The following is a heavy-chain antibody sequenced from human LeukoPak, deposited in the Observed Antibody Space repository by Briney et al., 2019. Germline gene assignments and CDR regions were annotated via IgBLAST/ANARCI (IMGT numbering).Heavy chain of an antibody. D-gene: IGHD3-3*01. Sequence: KPSETLSLTCTVSGGSISSYYWSWIRQPPGKGLEWIGYIYYSGSTNYNPSLKSRVTISVDTSKNQFSLKLSSVTAADTAVYYCAREKGPDFWSGYYNTYYFDYWGQGTLVTVSS. CDR2: IYYSGST. CDR1: GGSISSYY. V-gene: IGHV4-59*01. CDR3: AREKGPDFWSGYYNTYYFDY. J-gene: IGHJ4*02.